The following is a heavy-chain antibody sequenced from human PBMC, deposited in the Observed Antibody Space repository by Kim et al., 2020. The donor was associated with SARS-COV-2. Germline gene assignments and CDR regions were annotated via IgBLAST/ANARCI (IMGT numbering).Heavy chain of an antibody. CDR1: GFNFSSYG. V-gene: IGHV3-33*05. Sequence: GGCLRLSCAASGFNFSSYGMHWVRQAPGKGLEWVAVISYDGNHKYFADSVKGRFTISRDNSKNTLYLQMNSLRAEDTAVYYCASHSLAAADFDYWGQGTLVTVAS. CDR3: ASHSLAAADFDY. D-gene: IGHD6-13*01. CDR2: ISYDGNHK. J-gene: IGHJ4*02.